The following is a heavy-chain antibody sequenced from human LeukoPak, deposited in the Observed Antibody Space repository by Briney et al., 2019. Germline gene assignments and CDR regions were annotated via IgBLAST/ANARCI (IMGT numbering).Heavy chain of an antibody. CDR3: AKSGGYGLIDY. V-gene: IGHV4-39*01. D-gene: IGHD1-26*01. J-gene: IGHJ4*02. CDR1: GASVSGSAYY. Sequence: TSETLSLTCTVSGASVSGSAYYWGWIRQPPGKGLEWIGNIYYSGSTYYNESLESRVTISIDTSKNQFSLKLNSVTAADTAMYYCAKSGGYGLIDYWGQGTLVTVSS. CDR2: IYYSGST.